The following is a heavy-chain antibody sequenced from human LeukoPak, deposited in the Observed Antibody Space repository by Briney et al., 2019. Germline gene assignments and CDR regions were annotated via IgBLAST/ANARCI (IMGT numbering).Heavy chain of an antibody. Sequence: SETLSLTCAVYGGSFSGYYWSWIRQPPGKGLEWIGEINHSGSTNYNPSLKSRVTISVDTSKNQFSLKLSSVTAADTAVYYCARAEDSYGRSFDYWGQGTLVTVSS. CDR2: INHSGST. CDR1: GGSFSGYY. J-gene: IGHJ4*02. V-gene: IGHV4-34*01. D-gene: IGHD5-18*01. CDR3: ARAEDSYGRSFDY.